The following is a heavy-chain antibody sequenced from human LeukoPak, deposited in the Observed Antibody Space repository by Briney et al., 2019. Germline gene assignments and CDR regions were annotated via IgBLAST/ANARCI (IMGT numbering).Heavy chain of an antibody. Sequence: PSETLSLTCAVYGGSFSGYYWSWIRQPPGKGLEWIGEINHSGSTNYNPSLKSRVAISVDTSKNQFSLKLSSVTAADTAVYYCARSGGYSGYSSVWSQGTLVTVSS. CDR3: ARSGGYSGYSSV. D-gene: IGHD5-12*01. CDR1: GGSFSGYY. CDR2: INHSGST. V-gene: IGHV4-34*01. J-gene: IGHJ4*02.